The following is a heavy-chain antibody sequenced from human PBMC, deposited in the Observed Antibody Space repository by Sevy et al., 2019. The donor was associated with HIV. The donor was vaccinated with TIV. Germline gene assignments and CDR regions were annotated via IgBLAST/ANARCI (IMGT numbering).Heavy chain of an antibody. D-gene: IGHD3-16*01. V-gene: IGHV3-23*01. Sequence: QQRGSLRLSCAASGFTFSSYAMDWVRQAPGKGPEWVSAITASGNRAYYADSVKGRFTISRDNSKNTLYVQMNSLRAEDTAIYYCAREAGKVWGIYTIDYWGQGTLVTVSS. CDR1: GFTFSSYA. CDR3: AREAGKVWGIYTIDY. J-gene: IGHJ4*02. CDR2: ITASGNRA.